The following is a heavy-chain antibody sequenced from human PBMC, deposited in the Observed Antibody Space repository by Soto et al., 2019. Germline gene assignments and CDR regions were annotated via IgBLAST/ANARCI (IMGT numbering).Heavy chain of an antibody. Sequence: SETLSLTCTVSGGSISSGGYYWSWIRQHPGKGLEWIGYIYYSGSTYYNPSLKSRVTISVDTSKNQFSLKLSSVTAADTAVYYCARDQSEAFDIWGQVTMVTVSS. V-gene: IGHV4-31*03. J-gene: IGHJ3*02. CDR3: ARDQSEAFDI. CDR2: IYYSGST. CDR1: GGSISSGGYY.